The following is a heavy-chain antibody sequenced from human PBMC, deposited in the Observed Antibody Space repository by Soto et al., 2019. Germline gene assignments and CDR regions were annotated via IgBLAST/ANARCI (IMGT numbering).Heavy chain of an antibody. D-gene: IGHD4-17*01. CDR1: GYTFTSYG. Sequence: QVQLVQSGPDLKRPGASMKVSCKASGYTFTSYGISWVRQAPGQGLEWMAWISPLKGRTQYSQKAQGRVTLRTDTSSDTAYMEMTTLRVDDTAVYYCAIDYGDRPEYFKLWGQGTLVTVS. V-gene: IGHV1-18*04. CDR2: ISPLKGRT. CDR3: AIDYGDRPEYFKL. J-gene: IGHJ1*01.